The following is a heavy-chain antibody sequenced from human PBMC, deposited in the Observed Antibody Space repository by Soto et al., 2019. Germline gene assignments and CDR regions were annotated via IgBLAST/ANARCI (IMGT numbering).Heavy chain of an antibody. CDR2: ISGSGGST. Sequence: EVQLLESGGGLVQPGGSLRLSCAASGFTFSSYAMSWVRQAPGKGLAWVSAISGSGGSTYYADSVKGRFTISRDNSKNTLYLQMNSLRAEDTAVYYCAKDRRFWSGYHDYWGQGTLVTVSS. CDR1: GFTFSSYA. D-gene: IGHD3-3*01. J-gene: IGHJ4*02. CDR3: AKDRRFWSGYHDY. V-gene: IGHV3-23*01.